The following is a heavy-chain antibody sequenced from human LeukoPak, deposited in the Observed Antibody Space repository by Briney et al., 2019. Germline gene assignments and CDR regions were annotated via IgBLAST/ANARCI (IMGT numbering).Heavy chain of an antibody. V-gene: IGHV3-33*01. CDR1: GFTFSSYG. D-gene: IGHD3/OR15-3a*01. CDR3: ARYRTGCMDV. CDR2: IWYDGSNK. Sequence: PGRSLRLSCAASGFTFSSYGMHWVRRAPGKGLEWVAVIWYDGSNKYYADSVKGRFTISRDNSKNTLYLQMNSLRAEDTAVYYCARYRTGCMDVWGQGTTVTVSS. J-gene: IGHJ6*02.